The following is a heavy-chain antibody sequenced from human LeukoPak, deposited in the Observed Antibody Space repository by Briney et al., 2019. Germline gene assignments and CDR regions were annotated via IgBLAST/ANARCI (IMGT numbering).Heavy chain of an antibody. CDR1: GFTFDDYA. J-gene: IGHJ4*02. CDR2: ISWNSGSI. D-gene: IGHD4-17*01. CDR3: AKALYGDYFSLDY. Sequence: GGSLRLSCAASGFTFDDYAMHWVRQAPGKGLEWVSGISWNSGSIGYADSVKGRFTISRDNAKNSLYLQMNSLRAEDMALYYCAKALYGDYFSLDYWGQGTLVTDSS. V-gene: IGHV3-9*03.